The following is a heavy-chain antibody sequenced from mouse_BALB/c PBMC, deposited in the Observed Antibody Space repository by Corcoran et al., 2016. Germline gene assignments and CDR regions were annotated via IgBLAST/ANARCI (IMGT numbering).Heavy chain of an antibody. J-gene: IGHJ1*01. V-gene: IGHV14-3*02. Sequence: EVQLQQSGAELVKPGASAQLSCTASGFNIKDTYMHWVKQRPEQGLEWIGRIDPANGNTKYDPKFQGKATITADTSSNTAYLQLSSLTSEDTAVYYCARGDWYFDVWGAGTTVTVSS. CDR1: GFNIKDTY. CDR3: ARGDWYFDV. CDR2: IDPANGNT.